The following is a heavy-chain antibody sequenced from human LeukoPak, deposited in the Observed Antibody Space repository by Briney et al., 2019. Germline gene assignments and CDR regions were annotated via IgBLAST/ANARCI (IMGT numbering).Heavy chain of an antibody. D-gene: IGHD6-19*01. J-gene: IGHJ4*02. Sequence: GASVKVSCKDSEYTFIGYYIHWVRQAPGQGPEWMGWINPKSGGTNYAQKFQGRVTMTRDTSISTAYMELSRLGSDDTAVYYCAKTGGAFYTSGWYYFDYWGQGTLVTVSS. CDR3: AKTGGAFYTSGWYYFDY. CDR1: EYTFIGYY. CDR2: INPKSGGT. V-gene: IGHV1-2*02.